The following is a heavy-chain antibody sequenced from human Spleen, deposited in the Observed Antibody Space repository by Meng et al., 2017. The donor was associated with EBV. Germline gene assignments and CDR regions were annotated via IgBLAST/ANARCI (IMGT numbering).Heavy chain of an antibody. CDR1: GGDFRSYA. V-gene: IGHV1-69*01. CDR2: IVPILGPA. D-gene: IGHD5-24*01. CDR3: TCDSPEGGYKTFDY. J-gene: IGHJ4*02. Sequence: VQLMEPVEEAKTPGAPVKVPFTAAGGDFRSYALNWVRQGRGQGLEWMGGIVPILGPANCAQRYQGRLTSPADESANTAYMELCSLRSEDTAVYYGTCDSPEGGYKTFDYWGQGTLVTVSS.